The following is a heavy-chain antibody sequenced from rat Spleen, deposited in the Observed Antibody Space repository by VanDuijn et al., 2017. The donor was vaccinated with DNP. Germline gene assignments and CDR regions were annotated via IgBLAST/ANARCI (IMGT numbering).Heavy chain of an antibody. Sequence: EVQLVESGGGLVQPGRSVKLSCAASGFTFSDYNMAWVRQAPKKGLEWVATISYDGSSPYYRDSVKGRFTISRDNAKSTLYLQMDSLRSEDTATYYCARHYGGYSYYWYFDFWGPGTMVTVSS. D-gene: IGHD1-11*01. J-gene: IGHJ1*01. CDR1: GFTFSDYN. V-gene: IGHV5-7*01. CDR2: ISYDGSSP. CDR3: ARHYGGYSYYWYFDF.